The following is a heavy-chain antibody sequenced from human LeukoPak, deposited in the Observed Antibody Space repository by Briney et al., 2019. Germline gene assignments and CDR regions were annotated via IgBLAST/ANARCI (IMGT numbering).Heavy chain of an antibody. Sequence: ETLSLTSAVYGGSFSGYYWSWIRQPPGKGLEWVGEINHSGSTNYNPSLKSRVTISVDTSKNQFSLKLSSVTAADTAVYYCARGQGGSSHYYDRGTYYFDYWGQGTLVTVSS. CDR3: ARGQGGSSHYYDRGTYYFDY. D-gene: IGHD3-22*01. V-gene: IGHV4-34*01. J-gene: IGHJ4*02. CDR1: GGSFSGYY. CDR2: INHSGST.